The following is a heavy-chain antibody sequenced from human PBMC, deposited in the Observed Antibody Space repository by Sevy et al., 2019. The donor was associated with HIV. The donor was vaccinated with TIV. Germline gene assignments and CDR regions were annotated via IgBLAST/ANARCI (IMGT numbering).Heavy chain of an antibody. D-gene: IGHD6-19*01. CDR1: GFIFSNFA. CDR2: ISYDGIIK. Sequence: GGSLRLSCTVSGFIFSNFAMHWVRQAPGKGLEWVALISYDGIIKYYADSVKGRLTIPRDNSKNTLSLQMNSLRIEETAVYYCAREGGYTSAWSPGNYWGQGTLVTVSS. CDR3: AREGGYTSAWSPGNY. J-gene: IGHJ4*02. V-gene: IGHV3-30*04.